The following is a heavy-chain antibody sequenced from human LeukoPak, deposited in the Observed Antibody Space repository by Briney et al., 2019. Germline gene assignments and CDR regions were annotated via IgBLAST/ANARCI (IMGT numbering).Heavy chain of an antibody. V-gene: IGHV4-39*01. CDR3: ARQYGPGYSSTWYFDY. Sequence: SETLSLTCTVSGGSISSRAYSWGWIRQPPGKGLDWIGNIYDSGNTYYNPSLKSRVTISVDTSKNQFSPKLNSVTAADTAVYYCARQYGPGYSSTWYFDYWGLGTLVTVSS. D-gene: IGHD6-13*01. CDR1: GGSISSRAYS. J-gene: IGHJ4*02. CDR2: IYDSGNT.